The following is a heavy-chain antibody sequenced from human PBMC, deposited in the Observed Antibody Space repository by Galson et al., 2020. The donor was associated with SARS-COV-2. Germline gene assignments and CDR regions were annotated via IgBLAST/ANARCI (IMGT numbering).Heavy chain of an antibody. CDR3: ARGITAAGTDWGP. CDR2: ITSYSTHI. D-gene: IGHD6-13*01. J-gene: IGHJ4*02. V-gene: IGHV3-21*06. CDR1: GFTFISYR. Sequence: NSGGSLRPSCAASGFTFISYRMYWVRQAPGKGLEWDSSITSYSTHINYTDSVKGRFTIPRDNDKNSLYLQMNSLIAEDTAVYYCARGITAAGTDWGPWGQGTLVTVSS.